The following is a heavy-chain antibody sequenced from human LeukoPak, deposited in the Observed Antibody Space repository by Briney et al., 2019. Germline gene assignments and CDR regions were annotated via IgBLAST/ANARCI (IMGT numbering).Heavy chain of an antibody. CDR1: GGSTSSSSYY. CDR2: IYYSGST. CDR3: ARPIWGYYDSSDYAFDI. V-gene: IGHV4-39*07. J-gene: IGHJ3*02. Sequence: LSETLSLTCTVSGGSTSSSSYYWGWIRQPPGKGLEWIGSIYYSGSTYYNPSLKSRVTISVDTSKNQFSLKLSSVTAADTAVYYCARPIWGYYDSSDYAFDIWGQGTMVTVSS. D-gene: IGHD3-22*01.